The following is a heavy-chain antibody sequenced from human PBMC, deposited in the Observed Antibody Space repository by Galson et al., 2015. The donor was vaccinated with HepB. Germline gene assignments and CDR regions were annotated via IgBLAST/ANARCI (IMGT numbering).Heavy chain of an antibody. V-gene: IGHV2-5*01. D-gene: IGHD3-3*01. CDR1: GFSLSSRGMG. CDR2: IYWNGER. CDR3: AYTPLTSFEEVIIRNPFGV. Sequence: PALVKPTQTLTLTCTFSGFSLSSRGMGLGWTRQPPGKTLEWLAVIYWNGERLYSPSLESRLTITKGTSENQVVLTMTNLDPVDTATYYCAYTPLTSFEEVIIRNPFGVWGQGTTVTVSS. J-gene: IGHJ3*01.